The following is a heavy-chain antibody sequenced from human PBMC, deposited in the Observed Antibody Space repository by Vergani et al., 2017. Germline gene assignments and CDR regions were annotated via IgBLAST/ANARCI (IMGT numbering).Heavy chain of an antibody. J-gene: IGHJ4*02. CDR3: SSGTNDGYNYFFDY. V-gene: IGHV1-69-2*01. CDR1: GYTFTDYY. Sequence: EVQLLQSGAEVKKPGASVKISCKVFGYTFTDYYIHWVRQAPGRGPEWVGLVDPANDETKYAERFQVRVTIAADTSTDTAYLQLSSLRSEDTAIYYCSSGTNDGYNYFFDYWGQGSLLTVSS. D-gene: IGHD5-24*01. CDR2: VDPANDET.